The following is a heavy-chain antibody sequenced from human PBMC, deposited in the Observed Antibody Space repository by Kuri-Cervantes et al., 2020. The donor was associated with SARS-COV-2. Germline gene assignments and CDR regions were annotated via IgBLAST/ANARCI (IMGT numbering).Heavy chain of an antibody. D-gene: IGHD1-14*01. Sequence: SETLSLTCTVSGGSISSSSYYWGWIRQPPGKGLEWIGSIYYSGSTYYNPSLKSRVTISVDTSKNQFSLKLSSVTAADTAVYYCARLLNTGHDAFDIWGQGTMVTVSS. CDR2: IYYSGST. J-gene: IGHJ3*02. CDR3: ARLLNTGHDAFDI. V-gene: IGHV4-39*01. CDR1: GGSISSSSYY.